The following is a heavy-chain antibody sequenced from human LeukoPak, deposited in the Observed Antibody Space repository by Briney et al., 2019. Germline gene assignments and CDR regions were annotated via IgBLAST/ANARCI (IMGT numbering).Heavy chain of an antibody. D-gene: IGHD6-13*01. J-gene: IGHJ4*02. CDR3: ARSRPDSSSWPFDY. Sequence: PSETLSLTCTVSGGSISSSSYYWGWIRQPPGKGLEWIGSIYYSGSTYYNPSLKSRVTISVDTSKNQFSLKLSSVTAADTAVYYCARSRPDSSSWPFDYWGQGTLVTVSS. CDR2: IYYSGST. CDR1: GGSISSSSYY. V-gene: IGHV4-39*07.